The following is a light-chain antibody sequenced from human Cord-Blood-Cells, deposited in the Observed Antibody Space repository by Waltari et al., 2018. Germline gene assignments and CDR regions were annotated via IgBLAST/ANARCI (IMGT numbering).Light chain of an antibody. CDR1: QSVSSSY. J-gene: IGKJ1*01. Sequence: EIVLTQSPGTLSLSPGERATLSCRASQSVSSSYLAWYQQKPGQAPRLLIYGASSRATGIPDRFSGSGSVTDFTLTISRLEPEDCAVYYCQQDGSSPPWTFGQGTKVEIK. CDR3: QQDGSSPPWT. CDR2: GAS. V-gene: IGKV3-20*01.